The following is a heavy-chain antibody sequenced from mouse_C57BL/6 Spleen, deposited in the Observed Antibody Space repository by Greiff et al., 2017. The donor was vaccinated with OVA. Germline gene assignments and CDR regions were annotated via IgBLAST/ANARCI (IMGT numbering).Heavy chain of an antibody. V-gene: IGHV2-2*01. Sequence: VMLVESGPGLVQPSQSLSITCTVSGFSLTSYGVHWVRQSPGKGLEWLGVIWSGGSTDYNAAFISRLSISKDNSKSQVFFKMNSLQADDTAIYYCARNQVYYGNYGAMDYWGQGTSVTVSS. CDR1: GFSLTSYG. CDR3: ARNQVYYGNYGAMDY. D-gene: IGHD2-1*01. J-gene: IGHJ4*01. CDR2: IWSGGST.